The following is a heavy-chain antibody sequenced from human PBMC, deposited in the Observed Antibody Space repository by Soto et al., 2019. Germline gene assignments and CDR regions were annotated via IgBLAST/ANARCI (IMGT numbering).Heavy chain of an antibody. Sequence: QVQLVQSGAEVKKPGASVKVSCKASGYDFIMHYIHWVRQAPGQGLEWMGVINPNGRTTNFAQRFQGRVTLTRDTSTSTVYMDLSSLRSEDTALYYCARGDRDGYSVWGQGTQVIVSS. D-gene: IGHD4-4*01. V-gene: IGHV1-46*01. J-gene: IGHJ4*02. CDR2: INPNGRTT. CDR1: GYDFIMHY. CDR3: ARGDRDGYSV.